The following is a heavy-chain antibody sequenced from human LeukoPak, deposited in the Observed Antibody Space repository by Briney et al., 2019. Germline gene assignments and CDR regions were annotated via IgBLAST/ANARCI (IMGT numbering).Heavy chain of an antibody. CDR3: ARVPRITTVRGVFMAYYFDY. CDR1: GFTSSDNY. Sequence: PGGSLRLSCAASGFTSSDNYMGWICQAPGKGLEWVSYISSSSSYTNYADSVKGRFTISRDNAKNSLYLQMNSLRAEDTAVYYCARVPRITTVRGVFMAYYFDYWGQGTLVTVSS. J-gene: IGHJ4*02. D-gene: IGHD3-10*01. V-gene: IGHV3-11*05. CDR2: ISSSSSYT.